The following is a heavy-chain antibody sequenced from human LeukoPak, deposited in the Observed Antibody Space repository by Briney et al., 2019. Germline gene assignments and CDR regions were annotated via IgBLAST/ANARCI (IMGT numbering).Heavy chain of an antibody. D-gene: IGHD5-18*01. CDR1: GGSISSGGHY. J-gene: IGHJ4*02. Sequence: PSQTLSLTCTVSGGSISSGGHYWSWIRQPAGKGLEYLGRIYATGSTNYNPSLKSRVTISVDTSKNQFSLKLSSVTAADTAVYYCARRGRIQRTEYYFDYWGQGTLVTVSS. CDR2: IYATGST. V-gene: IGHV4-61*02. CDR3: ARRGRIQRTEYYFDY.